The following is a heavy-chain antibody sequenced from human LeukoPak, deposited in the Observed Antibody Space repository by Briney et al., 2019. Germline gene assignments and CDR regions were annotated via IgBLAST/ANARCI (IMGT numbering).Heavy chain of an antibody. J-gene: IGHJ4*02. D-gene: IGHD4-23*01. CDR2: SSSDSTI. Sequence: SSSDSTIYYADSVKGRFTISRDNAKNSLYLQMNSLRAEDTAVYYCARDYSGSSPFDYWGQGTLVTVSS. V-gene: IGHV3-48*03. CDR3: ARDYSGSSPFDY.